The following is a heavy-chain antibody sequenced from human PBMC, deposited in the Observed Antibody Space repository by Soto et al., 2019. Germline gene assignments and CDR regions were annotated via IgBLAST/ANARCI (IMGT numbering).Heavy chain of an antibody. CDR1: GYTFTRYG. CDR2: ISGYNGDT. CDR3: AKNGQPPYYYYGLDV. Sequence: QGQLVQSGAEVKKPGASVKVSCKASGYTFTRYGISWVRQAPGQGLEWMGWISGYNGDTKYAQKFQGRVTMTIDTSTNTAFMKVRSLTSDDTAVYYCAKNGQPPYYYYGLDVWGKGTTVTVSS. V-gene: IGHV1-18*01. D-gene: IGHD2-8*01. J-gene: IGHJ6*04.